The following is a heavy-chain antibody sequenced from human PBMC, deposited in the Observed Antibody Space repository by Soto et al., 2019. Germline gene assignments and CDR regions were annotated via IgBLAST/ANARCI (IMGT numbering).Heavy chain of an antibody. CDR2: ITNDGRST. CDR3: ARDGDGDYPVDY. Sequence: EVQLVESGGGLVQPGESLRLSCAASGFTFSRYWMHWVRQGPGKGLVWVARITNDGRSTGYADSVKGRFTISRDNAKNTLYRQRNSLRAEDTAVYYCARDGDGDYPVDYWGQGTLVTVS. D-gene: IGHD4-17*01. CDR1: GFTFSRYW. J-gene: IGHJ4*02. V-gene: IGHV3-74*01.